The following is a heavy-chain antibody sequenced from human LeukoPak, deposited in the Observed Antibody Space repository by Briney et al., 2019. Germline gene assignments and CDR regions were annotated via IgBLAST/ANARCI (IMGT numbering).Heavy chain of an antibody. Sequence: PSETLSLTCTVSGYSISSGYYWGWIRQPPGKGLEWIGSIYHSGSTYYNPSLKSRVTMSVDTSKNQFSLKLSSVTAADTAVYYCARVAGIGAFDIWGQGTMVTVSS. CDR1: GYSISSGYY. V-gene: IGHV4-38-2*02. J-gene: IGHJ3*02. D-gene: IGHD3-10*01. CDR2: IYHSGST. CDR3: ARVAGIGAFDI.